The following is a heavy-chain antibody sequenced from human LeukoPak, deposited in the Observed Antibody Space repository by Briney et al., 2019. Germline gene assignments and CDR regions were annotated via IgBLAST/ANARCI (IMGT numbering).Heavy chain of an antibody. CDR1: GLTFSSYG. J-gene: IGHJ4*02. CDR3: AKMQGYFDY. Sequence: PGGSLRLSCEASGLTFSSYGMSWVRQAPGKGLQWVSAITGDGTTTYYADSVKGRFTISRDNSKNMLYLQMSSLRAEDTAVYYCAKMQGYFDYWGQGTLVPVYS. CDR2: ITGDGTTT. V-gene: IGHV3-23*01.